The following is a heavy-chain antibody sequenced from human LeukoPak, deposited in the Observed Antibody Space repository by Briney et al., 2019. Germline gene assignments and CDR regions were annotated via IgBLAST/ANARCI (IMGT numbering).Heavy chain of an antibody. Sequence: GGSLRLSCAASGFTFGSYWMSWVRQAPGKGLEWVANIKQDGSEKYYVDSVKGRSTISRDDAKNSLYLQMNSLRAEDTAVYYCARVPYCSSTSCYAIFDYWGQGALVTVSS. CDR3: ARVPYCSSTSCYAIFDY. CDR1: GFTFGSYW. V-gene: IGHV3-7*05. CDR2: IKQDGSEK. D-gene: IGHD2-2*01. J-gene: IGHJ4*02.